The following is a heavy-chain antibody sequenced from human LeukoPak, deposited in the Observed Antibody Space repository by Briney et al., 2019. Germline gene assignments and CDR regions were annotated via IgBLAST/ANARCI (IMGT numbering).Heavy chain of an antibody. CDR3: AKDIDSSGYNFDY. CDR2: ISSTSSYI. Sequence: PGGSLRLSCEGSGFTFSSYTMIWVRQAPGKGLEWLTSISSTSSYIYYADSVKGRFTISRDNAKNSLYLQMNSLRAEDTALYYCAKDIDSSGYNFDYWGQGTLVTVSS. D-gene: IGHD3-22*01. CDR1: GFTFSSYT. J-gene: IGHJ4*02. V-gene: IGHV3-21*04.